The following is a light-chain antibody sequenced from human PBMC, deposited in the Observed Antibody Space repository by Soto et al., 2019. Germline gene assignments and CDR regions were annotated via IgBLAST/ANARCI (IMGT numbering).Light chain of an antibody. CDR1: QSISSW. CDR3: QQYDSYSYT. V-gene: IGKV1-5*03. CDR2: KAS. J-gene: IGKJ5*01. Sequence: DIQMTQSPSTLSASLGDRVTITCRASQSISSWLAWYQQKPGRAPKVLIYKASSLESGVPSRFSGSGSGTEFTLTISSLQPDDFATYYCQQYDSYSYTFGQGTRLEIK.